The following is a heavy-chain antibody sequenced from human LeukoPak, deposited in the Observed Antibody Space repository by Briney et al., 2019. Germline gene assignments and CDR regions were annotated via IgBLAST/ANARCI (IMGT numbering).Heavy chain of an antibody. CDR1: GYSISSGYY. CDR2: IYHSGST. D-gene: IGHD3-22*01. V-gene: IGHV4-38-2*02. J-gene: IGHJ4*02. CDR3: ARAPPGDSSGL. Sequence: SETLSLTCTVSGYSISSGYYWGWIRQPPGKGLEWIGSIYHSGSTYYNPSLKSRVTISVDTSKHQFSLKLSSVTAADTAVYYCARAPPGDSSGLWGQGTLVTVSS.